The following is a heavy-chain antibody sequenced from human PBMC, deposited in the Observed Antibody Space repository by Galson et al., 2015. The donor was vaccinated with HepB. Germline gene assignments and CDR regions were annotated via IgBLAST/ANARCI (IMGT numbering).Heavy chain of an antibody. V-gene: IGHV4-30-2*01. CDR3: ARIGCGGDCYSGSYWYFDL. CDR2: IYHSGST. D-gene: IGHD2-21*02. CDR1: GGSISSGGYS. J-gene: IGHJ2*01. Sequence: TLSLTCAVSGGSISSGGYSWSWIRQPPGKGLEWIGYIYHSGSTYYNPSLKSRVTISVDRSKNQFSLKLSSVTAADTAVYYCARIGCGGDCYSGSYWYFDLWGRGTLVTVSS.